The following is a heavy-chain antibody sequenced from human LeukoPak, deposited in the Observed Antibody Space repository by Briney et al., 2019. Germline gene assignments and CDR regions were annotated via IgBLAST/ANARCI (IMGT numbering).Heavy chain of an antibody. V-gene: IGHV4-39*01. CDR3: ARLGGMATILGFDY. CDR1: GGSISSSSYY. Sequence: PSETLSLTCTVSGGSISSSSYYWGWIRQPPGKGREWIGSIYYSGSTYYNPSLKSRVTISVDTSKNQFSLKLSSVTAADTAVYYCARLGGMATILGFDYWGQGTLVTVSS. D-gene: IGHD5-24*01. CDR2: IYYSGST. J-gene: IGHJ4*02.